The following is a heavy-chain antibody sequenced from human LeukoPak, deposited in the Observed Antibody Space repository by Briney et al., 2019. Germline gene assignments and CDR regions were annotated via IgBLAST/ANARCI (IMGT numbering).Heavy chain of an antibody. V-gene: IGHV4-31*03. J-gene: IGHJ4*02. D-gene: IGHD6-13*01. Sequence: SETLSLTCTVSGGSISSGGYYWSWIRQHPGKGLEWIGYIYYSGSTYYNPSLKSRVTISVDTSKNQFSLKLSSVTAADTAVYYCARYSSSWYKGFDYRGQGTLVTVSS. CDR1: GGSISSGGYY. CDR2: IYYSGST. CDR3: ARYSSSWYKGFDY.